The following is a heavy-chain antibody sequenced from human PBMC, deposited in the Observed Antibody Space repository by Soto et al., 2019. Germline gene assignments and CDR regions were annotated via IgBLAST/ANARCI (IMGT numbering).Heavy chain of an antibody. D-gene: IGHD3-10*01. CDR3: ARGPGTPYYFDY. J-gene: IGHJ4*02. V-gene: IGHV4-39*01. CDR1: GGSISSSSYY. CDR2: IYYSGST. Sequence: QLQLQESGPGLVKPSETLSLTCTVSGGSISSSSYYWGWIRQPPGKGLEWIGSIYYSGSTYYNPSVKSRVTISVATSKNQFSRKLSSVTAADTAVYYCARGPGTPYYFDYWGQGTLVTVSS.